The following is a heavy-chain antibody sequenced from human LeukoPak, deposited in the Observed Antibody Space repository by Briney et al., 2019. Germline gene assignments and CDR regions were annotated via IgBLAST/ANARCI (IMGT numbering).Heavy chain of an antibody. CDR3: ARDSSIAAAGDY. J-gene: IGHJ4*02. CDR1: GGSFSGYY. V-gene: IGHV4-34*01. CDR2: INHSGST. D-gene: IGHD6-13*01. Sequence: SETLSLTCAVYGGSFSGYYWSWIRQPPGKGLEWIGEINHSGSTNYNPSLKSRVTISVDTSKNQFSLKLSSVTAADTAVYYCARDSSIAAAGDYWGQGTLVTVSS.